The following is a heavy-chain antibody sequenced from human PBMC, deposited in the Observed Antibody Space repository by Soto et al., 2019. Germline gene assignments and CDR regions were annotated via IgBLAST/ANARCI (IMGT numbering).Heavy chain of an antibody. CDR1: GYTFTSYA. D-gene: IGHD3-10*01. Sequence: ASVKVSCKASGYTFTSYAMHWVRQAPGQRLEWMGWINAGNGNTKYSQKFQGRVTMTRDTSASTAYMELSSLRSDDTAVYYCARVELLLWFGELSLHWFDPWGQGTLVTVSS. CDR2: INAGNGNT. CDR3: ARVELLLWFGELSLHWFDP. V-gene: IGHV1-3*01. J-gene: IGHJ5*02.